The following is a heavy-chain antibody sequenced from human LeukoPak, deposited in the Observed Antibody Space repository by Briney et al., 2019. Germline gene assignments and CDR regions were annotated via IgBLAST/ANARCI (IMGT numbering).Heavy chain of an antibody. Sequence: GGSLRLSCAASGFTFSSYAMSWVRQAPGKGLEWVSAISGSGGGTYYADSVKGRFTISRDNSKNTLYLQMNSLRAEDTAVYYCAKDSENYSNYYHYWGQGTLVTVSS. V-gene: IGHV3-23*01. D-gene: IGHD4-11*01. CDR2: ISGSGGGT. CDR3: AKDSENYSNYYHY. J-gene: IGHJ4*02. CDR1: GFTFSSYA.